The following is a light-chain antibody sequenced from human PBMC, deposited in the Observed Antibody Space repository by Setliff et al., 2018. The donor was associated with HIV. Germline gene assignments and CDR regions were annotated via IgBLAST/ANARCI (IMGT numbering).Light chain of an antibody. J-gene: IGLJ1*01. CDR1: SSDVGTYNF. V-gene: IGLV2-14*03. CDR2: DVS. CDR3: SSYTSTTPLYV. Sequence: QSVLTQPASVSGSPGQSITISCTGTSSDVGTYNFVSWYQQHPGKAPKLMISDVSNRPPGVSNRFSGSKSGNTASLTISGLQAEDEADYYCSSYTSTTPLYVFGTGTKVTVL.